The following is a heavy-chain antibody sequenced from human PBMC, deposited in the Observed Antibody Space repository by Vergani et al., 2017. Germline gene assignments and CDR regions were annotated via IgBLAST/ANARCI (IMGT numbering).Heavy chain of an antibody. CDR3: AKDLLLDHFSYYDSSGYYYLPPSAFDI. J-gene: IGHJ3*02. Sequence: QVQLVESGGGLVKPGGSLRLSCAASGFTFSSYGMHWVRQAPGKGLEWVAVISYDGSNKYYADSVKGRFTISRDNSKNTLYLQMNSLRAEDTAVYYCAKDLLLDHFSYYDSSGYYYLPPSAFDIWGQGTMVTVSS. CDR2: ISYDGSNK. D-gene: IGHD3-22*01. V-gene: IGHV3-30*18. CDR1: GFTFSSYG.